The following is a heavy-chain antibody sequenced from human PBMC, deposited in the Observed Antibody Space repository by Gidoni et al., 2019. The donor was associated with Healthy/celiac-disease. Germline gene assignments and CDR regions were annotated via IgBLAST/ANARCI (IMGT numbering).Heavy chain of an antibody. V-gene: IGHV1-69*01. J-gene: IGHJ3*02. CDR3: ARGTWPAPRVAFDI. Sequence: QVQLVQSEAEVQKPGSSVKVSCTASGGTFSSYVISWVRQAPGQGPEWMGGIIPIFGTANYAKKVQGRGTITADESTRTAYMELSSLRAEDTAVYYCARGTWPAPRVAFDIWGQGTMVTVSS. CDR2: IIPIFGTA. CDR1: GGTFSSYV.